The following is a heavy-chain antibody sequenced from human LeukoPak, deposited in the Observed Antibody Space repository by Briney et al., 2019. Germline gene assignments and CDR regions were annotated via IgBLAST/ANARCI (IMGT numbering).Heavy chain of an antibody. D-gene: IGHD2-2*01. V-gene: IGHV4-61*01. CDR2: ICDSGSI. CDR3: ARVSRVVVPAAGQYNWFDP. CDR1: GGPVSSGSYC. J-gene: IGHJ5*02. Sequence: SETLSLTCTASGGPVSSGSYCWSWIRQPPGKTLEWIGYICDSGSIDHNPSLKSRVTISVDTSKNQFSLKLSSVTAADTAVYYCARVSRVVVPAAGQYNWFDPWGQGALVTVSS.